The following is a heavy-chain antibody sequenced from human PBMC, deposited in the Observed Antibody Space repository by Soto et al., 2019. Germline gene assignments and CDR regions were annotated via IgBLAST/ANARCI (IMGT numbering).Heavy chain of an antibody. J-gene: IGHJ5*02. CDR3: ARRFGNYGDYFWFDP. V-gene: IGHV4-59*12. CDR2: IYYSGST. D-gene: IGHD4-17*01. CDR1: GGSISSYY. Sequence: PSETLSLTCTVSGGSISSYYWSWIRQPPGKGLEWIGYIYYSGSTNYNPSLKSRVSISVDTSKNQFSLKLSSVTAADTAVYYCARRFGNYGDYFWFDPWGQGTLVTVSS.